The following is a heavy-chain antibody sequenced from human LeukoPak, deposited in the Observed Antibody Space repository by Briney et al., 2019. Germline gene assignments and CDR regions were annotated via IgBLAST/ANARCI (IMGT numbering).Heavy chain of an antibody. D-gene: IGHD3-22*01. J-gene: IGHJ4*02. Sequence: GGSLRLSCTASGFTFGDYAMSWVRQAPGKGLEWVGFIRSKAYGGTTEYAACVKGRCTVSRDDSKSIGYLQMNSLKTEETAVYYCTRFHYYDSSGYYPFDYWGPGTLVTVSS. CDR1: GFTFGDYA. CDR2: IRSKAYGGTT. V-gene: IGHV3-49*04. CDR3: TRFHYYDSSGYYPFDY.